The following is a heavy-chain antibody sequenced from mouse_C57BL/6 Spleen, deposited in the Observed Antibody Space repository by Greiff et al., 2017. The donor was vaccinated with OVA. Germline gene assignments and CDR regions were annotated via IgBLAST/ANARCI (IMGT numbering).Heavy chain of an antibody. J-gene: IGHJ3*01. CDR1: GYTFTSYW. CDR2: IHPSDSDT. D-gene: IGHD3-2*02. Sequence: QVQLQQPGAELVKPGASVKVSCKASGYTFTSYWMHWVKQRPGQGLEWIGRIHPSDSDTNYNQKFKGKATLTVDKSSSTAYMQLSSLTSEDSAVYYCAKTQIDSSGFAYWGQGTLVTVSA. CDR3: AKTQIDSSGFAY. V-gene: IGHV1-74*01.